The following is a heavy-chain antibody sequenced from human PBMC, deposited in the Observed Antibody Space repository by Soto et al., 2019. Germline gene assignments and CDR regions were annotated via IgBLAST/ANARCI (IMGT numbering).Heavy chain of an antibody. V-gene: IGHV4-4*07. CDR3: AREGAVPAAIGHYYYGMDV. J-gene: IGHJ6*02. D-gene: IGHD2-2*02. CDR2: IYTSGST. CDR1: CGSIISYY. Sequence: SATLSLTCTVSCGSIISYYWIWIRQPAGKGLEWIGRIYTSGSTNYNPSLKSRVTMSVDTSKNQFSLKLSSVTAADTAVYYCAREGAVPAAIGHYYYGMDVWGQGTTVTVSS.